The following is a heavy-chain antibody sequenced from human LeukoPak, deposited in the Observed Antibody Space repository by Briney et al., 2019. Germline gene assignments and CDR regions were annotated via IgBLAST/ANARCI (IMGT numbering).Heavy chain of an antibody. D-gene: IGHD3-10*01. J-gene: IGHJ5*02. CDR3: ARRGPPRTLLRGVKSGWFDP. CDR2: INHSGST. V-gene: IGHV4-34*01. CDR1: GGSFSGYY. Sequence: SETLSLTCAVYGGSFSGYYWSWIRQPPGKRLEWIGEINHSGSTNYNPSLKSRVTISVDTSKNQFSLRLSSVTAADTAVYYCARRGPPRTLLRGVKSGWFDPWGQGTLVTVSS.